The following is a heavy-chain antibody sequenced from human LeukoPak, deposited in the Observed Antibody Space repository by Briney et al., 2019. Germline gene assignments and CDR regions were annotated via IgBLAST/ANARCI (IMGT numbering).Heavy chain of an antibody. V-gene: IGHV4-61*02. J-gene: IGHJ4*02. CDR3: AMRVVYCSGGSCYNYFDY. D-gene: IGHD2-15*01. CDR1: GGSISSGSYY. CDR2: IYTSGST. Sequence: PSQTLSLTCTVSGGSISSGSYYWSWIRQPAGKGLEWIGRIYTSGSTNYNPSPKSRVTISVATSKNQFSLKLSSVTAADTAVYYCAMRVVYCSGGSCYNYFDYWGQGTLVTVSS.